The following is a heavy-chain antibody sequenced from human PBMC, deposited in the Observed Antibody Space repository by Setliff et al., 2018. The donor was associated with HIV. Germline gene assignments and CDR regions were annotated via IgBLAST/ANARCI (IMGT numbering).Heavy chain of an antibody. CDR2: ISSSGDST. CDR3: ARPSHPFVGSASLY. V-gene: IGHV3-11*04. Sequence: PGGSLRLSCAASGFPFRDYFMTWIRQAPGKGLEWIAHISSSGDSTFYADAVKGRFTLSRDNTKNSVYLQMNSLRAEDAAVYYCARPSHPFVGSASLYWGQGALVTVSS. CDR1: GFPFRDYF. J-gene: IGHJ4*02. D-gene: IGHD3-16*01.